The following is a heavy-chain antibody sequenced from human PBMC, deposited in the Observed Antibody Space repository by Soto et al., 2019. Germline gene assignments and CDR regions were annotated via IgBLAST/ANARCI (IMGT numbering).Heavy chain of an antibody. CDR2: ISAYNGNT. CDR3: ARGTYYDFWSGYYNPRGDYGMDV. D-gene: IGHD3-3*01. J-gene: IGHJ6*02. Sequence: GASVKVSCKASVYTFNSYGIRWVRQDHRQGLEWMGWISAYNGNTNYAQKLQGRVTMTTDTSTSTAYMELRSLRSDDTAVYYCARGTYYDFWSGYYNPRGDYGMDVWGQGTTVTVSS. CDR1: VYTFNSYG. V-gene: IGHV1-18*01.